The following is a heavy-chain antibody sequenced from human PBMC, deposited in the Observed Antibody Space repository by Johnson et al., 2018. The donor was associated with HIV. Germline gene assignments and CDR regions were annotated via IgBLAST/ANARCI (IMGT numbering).Heavy chain of an antibody. V-gene: IGHV3-30*04. D-gene: IGHD5-24*01. CDR3: AKDRARGWLQFHDAFDI. J-gene: IGHJ3*02. CDR1: GFSISGYA. Sequence: QVQLVESGGGVVQPGRSLRLSCAASGFSISGYAMHWVRQAPGKGLEWVAVISYDGSNKYYADSVKGRFTISRDNSKNTLSLQMNSLRVEDTAVYYCAKDRARGWLQFHDAFDIWGQGTMVTVSS. CDR2: ISYDGSNK.